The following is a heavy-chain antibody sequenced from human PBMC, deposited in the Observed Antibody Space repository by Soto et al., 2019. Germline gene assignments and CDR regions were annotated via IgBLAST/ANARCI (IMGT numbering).Heavy chain of an antibody. V-gene: IGHV1-69*12. CDR1: GGTFSSYA. CDR2: IIPIFGTA. D-gene: IGHD1-1*01. Sequence: QVQLVQSGAEVKKPGSSVKVSCKASGGTFSSYAISWVRQAPGQGLEWMGGIIPIFGTADYAQKFQGRVTITADESTSPADMELSSLRSEDTGVYYCATTGNWTAGRYYYGMDGWGQGTTVTVSS. CDR3: ATTGNWTAGRYYYGMDG. J-gene: IGHJ6*02.